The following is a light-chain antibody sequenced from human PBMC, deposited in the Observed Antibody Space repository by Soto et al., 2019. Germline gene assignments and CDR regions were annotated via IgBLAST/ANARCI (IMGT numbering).Light chain of an antibody. Sequence: EIVLTQSPGTLSLSPGERATLSCRASQSVSSSYLAWYQQKPGQAPRLLIYGASSRATGIPDRFSGSGSGTDFTLTISRLEPEDFAVYYCQRYVGYSLTFGQGTKLEIK. V-gene: IGKV3-20*01. CDR2: GAS. J-gene: IGKJ2*01. CDR3: QRYVGYSLT. CDR1: QSVSSSY.